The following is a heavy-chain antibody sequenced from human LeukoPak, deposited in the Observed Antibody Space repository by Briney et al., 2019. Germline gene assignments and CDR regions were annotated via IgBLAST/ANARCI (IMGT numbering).Heavy chain of an antibody. Sequence: GGSLRLSCAASGFTFSSYAMSWVRQAPGKGLEWVSAISGSGGSTYYADSVKGRFTISRDNSKNTLYLQMNSLRAEDTAVYYCAKTGSSGWQYYYYGMDVWGQGTMVTVSS. D-gene: IGHD6-19*01. V-gene: IGHV3-23*01. CDR3: AKTGSSGWQYYYYGMDV. CDR1: GFTFSSYA. J-gene: IGHJ6*02. CDR2: ISGSGGST.